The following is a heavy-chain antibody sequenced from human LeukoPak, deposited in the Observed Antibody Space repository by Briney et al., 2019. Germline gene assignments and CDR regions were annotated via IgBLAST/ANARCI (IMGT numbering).Heavy chain of an antibody. CDR3: AKESNGRRFDFDY. V-gene: IGHV3-23*01. Sequence: GGSLRLSCAASGFTFSSYVMSWVRQAPGKGLEWVSGMSASGSHTHSADFVKGRFTISRDNFKNTLYLQMNSLRVEDTALYYCAKESNGRRFDFDYWGQGTLATVSS. D-gene: IGHD1-26*01. J-gene: IGHJ4*02. CDR1: GFTFSSYV. CDR2: MSASGSHT.